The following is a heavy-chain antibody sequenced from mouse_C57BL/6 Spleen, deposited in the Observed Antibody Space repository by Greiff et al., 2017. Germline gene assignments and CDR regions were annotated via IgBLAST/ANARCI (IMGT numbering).Heavy chain of an antibody. CDR1: GFTFSSYT. Sequence: EVKLMESGGGLVKPGGSLKLSCAASGFTFSSYTMSWVRQTPEKRLEWVATISGGGGNTYYPDSVKGRFTISRDNAKNTLYLQMSSLRSEDTALYYCARHEATPMDDWGQGTSVTVSS. J-gene: IGHJ4*01. CDR2: ISGGGGNT. D-gene: IGHD3-2*02. CDR3: ARHEATPMDD. V-gene: IGHV5-9*01.